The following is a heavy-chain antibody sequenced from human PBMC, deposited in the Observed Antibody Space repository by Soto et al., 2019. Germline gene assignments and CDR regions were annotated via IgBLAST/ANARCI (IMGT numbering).Heavy chain of an antibody. CDR1: GFTFSNYW. J-gene: IGHJ4*02. Sequence: GGSLRLSCAASGFTFSNYWMSWVRQTPGKGLEWVANIKQDGSEKYYVDSVKGRFTISRDNAKNSLYLQMNSLRAEDTALYYCARVQWLDDYWGQGTLVT. CDR2: IKQDGSEK. V-gene: IGHV3-7*03. D-gene: IGHD6-19*01. CDR3: ARVQWLDDY.